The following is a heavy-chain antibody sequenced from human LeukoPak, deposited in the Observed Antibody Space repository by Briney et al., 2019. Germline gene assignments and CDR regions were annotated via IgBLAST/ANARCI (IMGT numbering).Heavy chain of an antibody. CDR1: GYTFTNYG. CDR3: ARDYNYYGMDV. D-gene: IGHD3-10*01. Sequence: ASVKVSCKTSGYTFTNYGISWVRQALGQGLEWMGWISPYNGNTNYAQKLQGRVTMTTDTSTSTAYMELRSLRSDDTAMYYRARDYNYYGMDVWGQGTTVTVSS. CDR2: ISPYNGNT. J-gene: IGHJ6*02. V-gene: IGHV1-18*01.